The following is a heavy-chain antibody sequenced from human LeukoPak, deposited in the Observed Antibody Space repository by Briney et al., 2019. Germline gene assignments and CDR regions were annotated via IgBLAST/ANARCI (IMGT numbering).Heavy chain of an antibody. V-gene: IGHV3-20*04. CDR3: ARDLTRTDN. D-gene: IGHD1/OR15-1a*01. Sequence: PGGSLRVSCAASGFXFDDYGISWVRQAPGKGLEWVSGINWSGGRTGYGDSLKGRCTISRDNAKNTLYLQMNSLRAEDTALYYCARDLTRTDNWGQGTLVSVSS. CDR1: GFXFDDYG. J-gene: IGHJ4*02. CDR2: INWSGGRT.